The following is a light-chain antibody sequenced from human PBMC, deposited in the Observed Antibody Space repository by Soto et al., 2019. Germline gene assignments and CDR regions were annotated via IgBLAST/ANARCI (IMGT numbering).Light chain of an antibody. Sequence: QSVLTQPASVSGSPGQSITISCTGTSSDVGGYNYVSWYQQHPGKAPKLIIYDVSDRPSGISTRFSASKSGNTASLTISGLQAEDEADYYCCSYTSRSTPWVFGTGTKVIVL. J-gene: IGLJ1*01. V-gene: IGLV2-14*03. CDR3: CSYTSRSTPWV. CDR2: DVS. CDR1: SSDVGGYNY.